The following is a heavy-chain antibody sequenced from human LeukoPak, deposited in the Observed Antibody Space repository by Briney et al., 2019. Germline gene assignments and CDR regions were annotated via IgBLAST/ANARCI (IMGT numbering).Heavy chain of an antibody. Sequence: SETLSLTCTVSGYSISSGYYWGWIRQPPGKGLEWIGSIYHSGSTYYNPSLKSRVTISVDTSKNQFSLKLSSVTAADTAVYYCARGVLMVYAIPGWFDPWGQGTPVTVSS. CDR2: IYHSGST. CDR1: GYSISSGYY. CDR3: ARGVLMVYAIPGWFDP. J-gene: IGHJ5*02. D-gene: IGHD2-8*01. V-gene: IGHV4-38-2*02.